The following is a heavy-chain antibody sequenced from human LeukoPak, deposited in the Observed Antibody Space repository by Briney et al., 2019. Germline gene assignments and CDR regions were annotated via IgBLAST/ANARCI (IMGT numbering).Heavy chain of an antibody. J-gene: IGHJ4*02. CDR1: GFTFSSYA. D-gene: IGHD5-24*01. CDR3: ARITEMATMGFNFDY. Sequence: GGSLRLSCAASGFTFSSYAMHWVRQAPGKGLEWVAVISYDGSNKYYADSVKGRFTISGDNSKNTLYLQMNSLRAEDTAVYYCARITEMATMGFNFDYWGQGTLVTVSS. V-gene: IGHV3-30-3*01. CDR2: ISYDGSNK.